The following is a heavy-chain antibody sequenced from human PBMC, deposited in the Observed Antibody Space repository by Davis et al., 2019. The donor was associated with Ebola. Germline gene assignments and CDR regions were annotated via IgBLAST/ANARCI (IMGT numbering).Heavy chain of an antibody. J-gene: IGHJ3*02. Sequence: MPSETLSLTCPVSGGSISSYYWSWIRQPPGKGLEWIGYIYYSGSTNYNPSLKSRVTISVDTSKNQFSLKLSSVTAADTAVYYCARHSTYSDAFDIWGQGTMVTVSS. CDR1: GGSISSYY. V-gene: IGHV4-59*08. CDR2: IYYSGST. D-gene: IGHD5/OR15-5a*01. CDR3: ARHSTYSDAFDI.